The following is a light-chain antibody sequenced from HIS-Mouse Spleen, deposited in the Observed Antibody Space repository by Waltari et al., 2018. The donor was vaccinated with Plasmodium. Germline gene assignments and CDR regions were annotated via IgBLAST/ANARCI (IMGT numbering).Light chain of an antibody. CDR3: SSYAGSNNLV. CDR2: EAS. V-gene: IGLV2-8*01. CDR1: SSDVGGSNY. J-gene: IGLJ2*01. Sequence: QSALTPPPSAYGSPGQSVTISCTGTSSDVGGSNYVSWYQQHPGKAPKLMIYEASKRPSGVPDRFSGSKSGNTASLTVSGLQAEDEADYYCSSYAGSNNLVFGGGTKLTVL.